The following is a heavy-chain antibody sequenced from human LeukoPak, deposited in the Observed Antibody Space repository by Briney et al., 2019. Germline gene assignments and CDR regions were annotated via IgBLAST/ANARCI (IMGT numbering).Heavy chain of an antibody. J-gene: IGHJ4*02. Sequence: PGGTLRLSCAASGFTFSSYGMTWVRQAPGKGLEWVANIREDGTEKNYVDSVKGRFTISRDNAKNSLFLQMSNLRDDDTAIYYCARHVRISFWGQGTLVTVSS. D-gene: IGHD2-15*01. CDR2: IREDGTEK. CDR3: ARHVRISF. CDR1: GFTFSSYG. V-gene: IGHV3-7*01.